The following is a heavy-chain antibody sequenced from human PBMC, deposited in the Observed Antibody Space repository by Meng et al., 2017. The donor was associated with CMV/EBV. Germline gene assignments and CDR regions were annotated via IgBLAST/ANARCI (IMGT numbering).Heavy chain of an antibody. D-gene: IGHD2-2*01. Sequence: GGSLRLSCAASGFTVSSNYMSWVRQAPGKGLEWVSVIYSGGSTYYADSVKGQFTISRDNAKNSLYLQMNSLRAEDTAVYYCARDRAADIVVVAFDWFDPWGQGTLVTVSS. J-gene: IGHJ5*02. CDR1: GFTVSSNY. CDR2: IYSGGST. CDR3: ARDRAADIVVVAFDWFDP. V-gene: IGHV3-53*01.